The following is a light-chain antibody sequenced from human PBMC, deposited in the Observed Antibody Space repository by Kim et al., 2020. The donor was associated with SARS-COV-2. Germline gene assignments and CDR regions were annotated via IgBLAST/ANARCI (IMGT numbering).Light chain of an antibody. CDR3: HQYGSSPHT. J-gene: IGKJ4*01. CDR1: QGVSGNY. CDR2: GAS. V-gene: IGKV3-20*01. Sequence: SPGERATLSCRASQGVSGNYLAWYQQKPGQAPRLLIYGASSRATGIPDRFSGSGSGTDFTLTISRLEPEDFAVYSCHQYGSSPHTFGGGTKVDIK.